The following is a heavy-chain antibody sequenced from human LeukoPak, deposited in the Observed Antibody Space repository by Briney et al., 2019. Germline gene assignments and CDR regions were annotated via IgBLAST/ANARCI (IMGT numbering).Heavy chain of an antibody. J-gene: IGHJ4*02. CDR1: GGSISSYY. Sequence: SETLSLTCTVSGGSISSYYWSWIRQPAGKGLEWIGRIYTSGSTNYNPSLKSRVTMSVDTSKNQFSLKLSSVTAADTAVYYCARDRYDYGDYDLFYFDYWGQGTLVTVSS. CDR2: IYTSGST. CDR3: ARDRYDYGDYDLFYFDY. D-gene: IGHD4-17*01. V-gene: IGHV4-4*07.